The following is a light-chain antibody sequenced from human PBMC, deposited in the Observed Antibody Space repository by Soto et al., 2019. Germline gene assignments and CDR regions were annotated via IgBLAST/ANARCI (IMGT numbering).Light chain of an antibody. CDR2: ASS. CDR3: QHSYDILWT. Sequence: DIQMTQSPSSLSASVGDRVTITCRASQSISTNLNWYQQKPGKAPKLLIYASSSLQTWVPSRFAGSRSGTDFSLTISSLQPEDCATYYCQHSYDILWTFCHGTKVQIK. V-gene: IGKV1-39*01. CDR1: QSISTN. J-gene: IGKJ1*01.